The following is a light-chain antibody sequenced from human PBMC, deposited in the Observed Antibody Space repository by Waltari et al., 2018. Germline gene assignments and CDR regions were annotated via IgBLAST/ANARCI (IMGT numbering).Light chain of an antibody. V-gene: IGLV2-23*02. CDR2: EVT. CDR3: YSSAMSAFVV. CDR1: SSDIGSYNF. J-gene: IGLJ3*02. Sequence: QSALTQPASVSGSPGQSITISCTGTSSDIGSYNFVAWYQHHPGKAPKLILYEVTKRPSGVSDRFSGSTSGNTASLTISGLQAEDDADYYCYSSAMSAFVVFGGGTKLTVL.